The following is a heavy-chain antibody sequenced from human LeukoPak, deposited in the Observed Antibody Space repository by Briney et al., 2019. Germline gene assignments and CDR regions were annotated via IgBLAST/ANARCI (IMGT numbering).Heavy chain of an antibody. Sequence: SETLSLTCVVSGGSISPYYWSWIRQSPGKGLEWIGYIDPSGSASYNPSLKSRVTISVDTSKNQFSLKLSSVTAADTAVYYCARANPRDYDFWSGYIPGLDAFDIWGQGTMVTVSS. CDR3: ARANPRDYDFWSGYIPGLDAFDI. V-gene: IGHV4-59*01. J-gene: IGHJ3*02. CDR2: IDPSGSA. D-gene: IGHD3-3*01. CDR1: GGSISPYY.